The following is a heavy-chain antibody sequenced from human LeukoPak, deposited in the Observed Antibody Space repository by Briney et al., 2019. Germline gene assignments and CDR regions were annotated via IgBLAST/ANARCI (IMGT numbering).Heavy chain of an antibody. CDR1: GYTFTRYG. Sequence: EASVRVSCKASGYTFTRYGISWVRQAPGQGLQWLGWISASNGNTNYAQKFRDRVTMSTDKSTGTAYLDVRSLTSDDTAVYYCARDHSNWNYAPDFWGQGTLVTVSS. J-gene: IGHJ4*02. V-gene: IGHV1-18*01. CDR3: ARDHSNWNYAPDF. CDR2: ISASNGNT. D-gene: IGHD1-7*01.